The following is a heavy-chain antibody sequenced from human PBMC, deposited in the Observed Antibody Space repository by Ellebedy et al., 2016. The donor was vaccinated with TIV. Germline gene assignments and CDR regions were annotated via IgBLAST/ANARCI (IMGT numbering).Heavy chain of an antibody. D-gene: IGHD1-26*01. Sequence: GESLKISCAASGITLSSYGMHWIRQSPDKGLEWVALLSYDGINQYYADSVRGRFTISRDISKSTLYLQMNGLRGEDTAIYYCATTPWELDSWGQGTLVTVSS. J-gene: IGHJ4*02. CDR3: ATTPWELDS. CDR1: GITLSSYG. CDR2: LSYDGINQ. V-gene: IGHV3-30*03.